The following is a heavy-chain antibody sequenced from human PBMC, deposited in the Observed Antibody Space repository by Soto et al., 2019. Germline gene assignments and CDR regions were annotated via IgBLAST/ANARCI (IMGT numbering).Heavy chain of an antibody. CDR2: LIPIFGTA. CDR3: ARLGYYGSGPYYYYGMDV. CDR1: GGTFSSYA. J-gene: IGHJ6*02. V-gene: IGHV1-69*13. D-gene: IGHD3-10*01. Sequence: GASVEGSSKASGGTFSSYAISWVRQAPGQGLEWMGGLIPIFGTANYAQKFQGRVTITADESTSTAYMELSSLRSEDTAVYYCARLGYYGSGPYYYYGMDVWGQGTTVTVSS.